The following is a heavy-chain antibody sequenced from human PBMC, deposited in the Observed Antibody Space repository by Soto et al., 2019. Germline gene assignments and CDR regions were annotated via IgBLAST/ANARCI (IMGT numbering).Heavy chain of an antibody. V-gene: IGHV1-18*01. Sequence: AGVKVSCMSSGYTFSNYGITWVRQAPGQTLEWLGWISLYSDGTNYAQKFQGRVSMNTDTSTTTAYMELRSLRYDDTAVYYCARVVPGAEAWFGPWGQGTLVTVSS. CDR1: GYTFSNYG. CDR2: ISLYSDGT. J-gene: IGHJ5*02. D-gene: IGHD2-2*01. CDR3: ARVVPGAEAWFGP.